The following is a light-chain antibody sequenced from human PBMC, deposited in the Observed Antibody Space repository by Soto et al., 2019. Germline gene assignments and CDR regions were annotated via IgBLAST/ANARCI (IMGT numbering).Light chain of an antibody. Sequence: QSALTQPRSVSGSPGQSVTISCTGTSSDVGGYNYVSWYQQHPGKAPKLMIYDVSKRPSGVPDRFSGSKSGNTASLTISWLQAEEDADDYCCSSVGSYTSVFGGGTKVTV. V-gene: IGLV2-11*01. CDR3: CSSVGSYTSV. CDR1: SSDVGGYNY. J-gene: IGLJ3*02. CDR2: DVS.